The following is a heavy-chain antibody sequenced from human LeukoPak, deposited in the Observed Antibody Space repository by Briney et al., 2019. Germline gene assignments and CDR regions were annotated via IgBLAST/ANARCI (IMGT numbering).Heavy chain of an antibody. J-gene: IGHJ4*02. Sequence: GGSLRLSCAASGFIFSSYDMHWVRQVTGKGLEWVSVIGTAGDSFYPGSVKGRFTISRENAKNYLYLQMNSLRAGDTAVYYCAKGSRGYFDYWGQGTLVTVSS. D-gene: IGHD6-13*01. CDR1: GFIFSSYD. CDR3: AKGSRGYFDY. CDR2: IGTAGDS. V-gene: IGHV3-13*01.